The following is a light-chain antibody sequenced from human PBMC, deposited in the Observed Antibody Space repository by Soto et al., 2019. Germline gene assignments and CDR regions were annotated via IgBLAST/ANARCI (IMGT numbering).Light chain of an antibody. CDR3: TSWTTSTTMI. J-gene: IGLJ2*01. Sequence: QSALTQPAAVSWSPGQSITISCTGTSSDIGAYNFVSWYQQHPGKAPKSMRYDVNIRPSGVSNRFSGSKSGNTASLTISGLQAGDEADYYCTSWTTSTTMIFGGGTKLTVL. V-gene: IGLV2-14*03. CDR1: SSDIGAYNF. CDR2: DVN.